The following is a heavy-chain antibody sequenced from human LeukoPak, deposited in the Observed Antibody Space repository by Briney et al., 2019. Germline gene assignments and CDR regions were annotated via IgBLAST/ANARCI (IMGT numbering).Heavy chain of an antibody. Sequence: TSETLSPTCTVSGGSISSYYWSWIRQPAGKGLEWIGRIYTSGSTNYNPSLKSRVNMSVDTSKNQFSLKLSSVTAADTAVYYCARDSRLYYYYYYMDVWGKGTTVTVSS. CDR3: ARDSRLYYYYYYMDV. D-gene: IGHD2-2*01. V-gene: IGHV4-4*07. CDR2: IYTSGST. CDR1: GGSISSYY. J-gene: IGHJ6*03.